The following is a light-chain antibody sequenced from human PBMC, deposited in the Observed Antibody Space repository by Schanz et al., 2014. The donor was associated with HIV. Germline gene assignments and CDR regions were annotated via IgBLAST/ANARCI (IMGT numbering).Light chain of an antibody. J-gene: IGLJ2*01. CDR2: KDS. CDR1: VLAKKKY. CDR3: QAWDSSTAV. Sequence: SYELTQPSSVSVSPGQTARITCSGDVLAKKKYARWFQQKPGQAPVLVIYKDSERPSGIPERFSGSNSGNTATLTISGTQAMDEADYYCQAWDSSTAVFGGGTKLTVL. V-gene: IGLV3-27*01.